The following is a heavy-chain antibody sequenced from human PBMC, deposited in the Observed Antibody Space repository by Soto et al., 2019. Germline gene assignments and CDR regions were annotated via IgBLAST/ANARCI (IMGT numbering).Heavy chain of an antibody. CDR2: VYYSGST. Sequence: QLQLQESGPGLVKPSETLSLTCNVSGGSISSITYYWGWIRQPPGKGLEWLGSVYYSGSTYYNPSLKSRVTISVDTSKNQFSLKLSSVTAADTAVYYCASQRLGYCSGGSRYGTGEDNWGQGTLVTVSS. CDR1: GGSISSITYY. D-gene: IGHD2-15*01. CDR3: ASQRLGYCSGGSRYGTGEDN. J-gene: IGHJ4*02. V-gene: IGHV4-39*01.